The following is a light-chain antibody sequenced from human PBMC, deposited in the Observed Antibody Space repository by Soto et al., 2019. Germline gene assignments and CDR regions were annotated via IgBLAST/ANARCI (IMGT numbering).Light chain of an antibody. J-gene: IGLJ1*01. Sequence: QSALTQPASVSGSPGQSITISCTGTSSDVGHYNYVSWYQQHPGKAPKLIIYDVSNRPSGVSNRFSGSKSGNTASLTVSGLQAEDEADYYCSSYTTSGTLVFGAGTKLTVL. CDR2: DVS. CDR1: SSDVGHYNY. V-gene: IGLV2-14*03. CDR3: SSYTTSGTLV.